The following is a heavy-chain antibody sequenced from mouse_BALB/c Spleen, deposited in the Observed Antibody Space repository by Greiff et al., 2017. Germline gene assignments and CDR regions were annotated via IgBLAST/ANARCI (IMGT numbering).Heavy chain of an antibody. J-gene: IGHJ3*01. Sequence: EVQLVESGGGLVQPGGSLRLSCATSGFTFTDYYMSWVRQPPGKELEWLGFIRNKANGYTTEYSASVKGRFTISRDNSQSILYLQMNTLRAEDSATYYCAKYDYDRTWFAYWGQGTLVTVSA. D-gene: IGHD2-4*01. CDR1: GFTFTDYY. V-gene: IGHV7-3*02. CDR3: AKYDYDRTWFAY. CDR2: IRNKANGYTT.